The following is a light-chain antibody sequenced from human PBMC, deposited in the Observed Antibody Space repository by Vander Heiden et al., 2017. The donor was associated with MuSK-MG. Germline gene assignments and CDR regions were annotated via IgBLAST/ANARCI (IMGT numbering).Light chain of an antibody. J-gene: IGKJ1*01. Sequence: VIWMTQSPSLLSASTGDRVTISCRMSQGISNYLDWYQQKPGKAPELLIYAASTLQSGVPSRFSGSGSGTDFTLTSSCLQSEDIATYYCQQYDSFPPTFGQGTKVEIK. V-gene: IGKV1D-8*01. CDR1: QGISNY. CDR2: AAS. CDR3: QQYDSFPPT.